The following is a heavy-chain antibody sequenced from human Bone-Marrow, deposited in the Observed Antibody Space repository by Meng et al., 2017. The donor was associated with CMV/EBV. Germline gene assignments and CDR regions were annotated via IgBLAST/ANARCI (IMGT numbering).Heavy chain of an antibody. J-gene: IGHJ4*02. D-gene: IGHD1-26*01. CDR1: GFTFSFYS. V-gene: IGHV3-48*04. CDR3: ARDAAPWRGATPDY. CDR2: ISSGSSTI. Sequence: GESLKISCAASGFTFSFYSMNWVRQTPGKGLEWVSYISSGSSTIFYADSVMGRFTISRDNAKNTLYLQMNSLRAEDTAVYYCARDAAPWRGATPDYWGQGTLVTVSS.